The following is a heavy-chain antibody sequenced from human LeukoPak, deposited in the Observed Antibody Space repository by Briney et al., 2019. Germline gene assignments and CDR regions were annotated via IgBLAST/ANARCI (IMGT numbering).Heavy chain of an antibody. Sequence: GGSLRLSCAASGFTFSSYAMSWVRQAPGKGLEWVSAISGSGGSTYYADSVKGRITISRDNSKSTLYVQMNSLRAEDTAVYYCAKGKDYYLDYWGQGTLVTVSS. J-gene: IGHJ4*02. CDR3: AKGKDYYLDY. D-gene: IGHD3-10*01. CDR1: GFTFSSYA. V-gene: IGHV3-23*01. CDR2: ISGSGGST.